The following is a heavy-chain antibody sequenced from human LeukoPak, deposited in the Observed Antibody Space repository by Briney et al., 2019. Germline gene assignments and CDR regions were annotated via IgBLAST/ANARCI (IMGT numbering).Heavy chain of an antibody. D-gene: IGHD3-3*01. CDR1: GYTFTSYY. CDR3: ARDANDFWSGYYPYYFDY. J-gene: IGHJ4*02. V-gene: IGHV1-2*02. CDR2: INPNSGGT. Sequence: ASVKVSCKASGYTFTSYYMHWVRQAPEQWLEWMGWINPNSGGTNYAQKFQGRVTMTRDTSISTAYMELSRLRSDDTAVYYCARDANDFWSGYYPYYFDYWGQGTLVTVSS.